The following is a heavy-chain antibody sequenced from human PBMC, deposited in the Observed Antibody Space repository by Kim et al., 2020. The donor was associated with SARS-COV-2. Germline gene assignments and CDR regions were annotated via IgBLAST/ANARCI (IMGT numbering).Heavy chain of an antibody. Sequence: GGSLRLSCAASGFTFSNAWMSWVRQAPGKGLEWVGRIKSKTDGGTTDYAAPVKGRFTISRDDSKNTLYLQMNSLKTEDTAVYYCTTDFRGPTTYCGGDCYLDEFDYWGQGTLVTVSS. CDR3: TTDFRGPTTYCGGDCYLDEFDY. CDR1: GFTFSNAW. D-gene: IGHD2-21*01. V-gene: IGHV3-15*01. CDR2: IKSKTDGGTT. J-gene: IGHJ4*02.